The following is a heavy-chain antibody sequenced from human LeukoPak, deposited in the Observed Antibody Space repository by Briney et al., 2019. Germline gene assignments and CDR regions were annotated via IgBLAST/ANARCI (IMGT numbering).Heavy chain of an antibody. V-gene: IGHV3-9*01. D-gene: IGHD3-22*01. Sequence: GGSLRLSCAASGFTFDDYAMHWVRQAPGKGLEWVSGISWNSGTIGYADSVKGRFTISRDNAKNSLYLQMNSLRAEDTAVYYCARETSSGSLANFDYWGQGTLVTVSS. CDR1: GFTFDDYA. CDR3: ARETSSGSLANFDY. CDR2: ISWNSGTI. J-gene: IGHJ4*02.